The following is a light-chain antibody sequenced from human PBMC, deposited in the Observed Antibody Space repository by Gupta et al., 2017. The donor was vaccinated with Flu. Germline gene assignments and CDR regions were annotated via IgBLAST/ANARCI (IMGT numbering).Light chain of an antibody. CDR1: QSVSSSY. J-gene: IGKJ2*01. CDR3: QQYGRSTYT. Sequence: GTLSLSPGERATLSCRASQSVSSSYVSWYQQKPGQAPRLLSDGASSRATSIPDWFSGSGSGTVFTLTISRLEPDDFAVYYRQQYGRSTYTFGQGTKLEIK. V-gene: IGKV3-20*01. CDR2: GAS.